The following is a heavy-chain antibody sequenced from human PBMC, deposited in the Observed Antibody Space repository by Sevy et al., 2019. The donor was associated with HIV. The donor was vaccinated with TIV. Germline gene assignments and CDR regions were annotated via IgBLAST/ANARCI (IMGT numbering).Heavy chain of an antibody. D-gene: IGHD3-22*01. J-gene: IGHJ4*01. CDR3: ARDVYYSDGRGYDFEN. V-gene: IGHV3-48*04. CDR2: IGSSGSTI. Sequence: GGSLRLSCAASGFTFSVYSMNWVRQAPGKGLEWLSYIGSSGSTIAYADSVKGRFTISRDNAWSSLFLQMNSLRPEDTVVYYYARDVYYSDGRGYDFENWGYGTLDTVSS. CDR1: GFTFSVYS.